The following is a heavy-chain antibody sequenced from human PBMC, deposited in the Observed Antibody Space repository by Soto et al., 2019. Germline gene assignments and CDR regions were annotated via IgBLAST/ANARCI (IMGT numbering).Heavy chain of an antibody. CDR3: ARDHRAATHDAFDI. CDR1: GGFISSGGYY. Sequence: QVQLQESGPGLVKPSQTLSLTCTVSGGFISSGGYYWSWIRQHPGKGLEWIGYIYYSGSTYYNPSLKSRVTISVDTSKNQFSLKLSSVTAADTAVYYCARDHRAATHDAFDIWGQGTMVTVSS. J-gene: IGHJ3*02. V-gene: IGHV4-31*03. D-gene: IGHD2-15*01. CDR2: IYYSGST.